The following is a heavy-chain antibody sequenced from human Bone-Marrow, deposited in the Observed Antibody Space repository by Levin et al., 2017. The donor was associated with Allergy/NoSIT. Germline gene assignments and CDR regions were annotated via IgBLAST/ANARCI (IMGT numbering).Heavy chain of an antibody. CDR1: GFNFSNYG. CDR3: AKGETNWLWIYCEF. J-gene: IGHJ4*02. Sequence: PGGSLRLSWAGSGFNFSNYGMHWVRQAPGKGLEWVAVISYDGSREVYADSVKGRFTISRDNSKNTVYLEMNGLTAEDTAIYFCAKGETNWLWIYCEFWGQGSLVTVSS. CDR2: ISYDGSRE. D-gene: IGHD1-1*01. V-gene: IGHV3-30*18.